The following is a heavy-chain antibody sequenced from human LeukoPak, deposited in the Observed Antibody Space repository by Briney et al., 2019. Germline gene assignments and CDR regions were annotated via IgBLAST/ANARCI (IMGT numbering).Heavy chain of an antibody. CDR3: AREFYERKDLDN. V-gene: IGHV3-21*01. CDR2: ISGSGSYL. CDR1: GFAFSSYA. J-gene: IGHJ4*02. D-gene: IGHD2/OR15-2a*01. Sequence: PGGSLRLSCAASGFAFSSYAMNWVRQAPGKGREWVSSISGSGSYLFYADSVKGRFTISRDNARNSLYLQMNSLRAEDTAVYYCAREFYERKDLDNWGQGTLVTVSS.